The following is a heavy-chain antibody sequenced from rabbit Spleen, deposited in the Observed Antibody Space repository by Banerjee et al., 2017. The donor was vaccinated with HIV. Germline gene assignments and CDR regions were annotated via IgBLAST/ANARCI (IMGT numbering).Heavy chain of an antibody. Sequence: QEQLVESGGGLVQPEGSLTLTCKASGFSFSDRDVMCWVRQAPGKGLEWIACIYAGSSGDTYSATCAKGRFTISKASSTTVTLQMTSLTAADTATYFCARDTGSSFSSYGMALWGPGTLVPVS. CDR2: IYAGSSGDT. J-gene: IGHJ6*01. V-gene: IGHV1S45*01. D-gene: IGHD8-1*01. CDR1: GFSFSDRDV. CDR3: ARDTGSSFSSYGMAL.